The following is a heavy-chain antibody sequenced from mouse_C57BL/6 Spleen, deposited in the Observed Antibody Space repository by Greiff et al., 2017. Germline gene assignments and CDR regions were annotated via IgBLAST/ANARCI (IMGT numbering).Heavy chain of an antibody. CDR3: TSYYGTAMDY. V-gene: IGHV1-15*01. CDR2: IDPETGGT. J-gene: IGHJ4*01. CDR1: GYTFTDYE. Sequence: LQESGAELVRPGASVTLSCKASGYTFTDYEMHWVKQTPVHGLEWIGAIDPETGGTAYNQKFKGKAILTADKSSSTAYMELRSLTSEDSAVYYCTSYYGTAMDYWGQGTSVTVSS. D-gene: IGHD1-1*01.